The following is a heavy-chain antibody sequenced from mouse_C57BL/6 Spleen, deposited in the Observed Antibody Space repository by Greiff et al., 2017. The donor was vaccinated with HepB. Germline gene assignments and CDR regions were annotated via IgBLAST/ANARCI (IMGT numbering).Heavy chain of an antibody. CDR2: IDPNSGGT. Sequence: QVQLQQPGAELVKPGASVKLSCKASGYTFTSYWMHWVKQRPGRGLEWIGRIDPNSGGTKYNEKFKSKATLTVDKPSSTAYMQRSSLTSEDSAVYYCATAYYSNYDRGYFDYWGQGTTLTVSS. D-gene: IGHD2-5*01. V-gene: IGHV1-72*01. J-gene: IGHJ2*01. CDR1: GYTFTSYW. CDR3: ATAYYSNYDRGYFDY.